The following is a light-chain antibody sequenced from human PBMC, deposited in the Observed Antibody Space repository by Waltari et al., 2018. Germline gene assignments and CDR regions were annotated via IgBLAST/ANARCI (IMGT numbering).Light chain of an antibody. CDR2: DDN. CDR1: SGSIVTNY. CDR3: QSYDNNNNVV. J-gene: IGLJ2*01. Sequence: NFMLTQPHPVSESPGKTVTISCTASSGSIVTNYVQWYQQRPGSAPTTVLYDDNQRPSGVPDRFSGSIDSSSNSASLTISGLKTEDEADYYCQSYDNNNNVVFGGGTKLTVL. V-gene: IGLV6-57*02.